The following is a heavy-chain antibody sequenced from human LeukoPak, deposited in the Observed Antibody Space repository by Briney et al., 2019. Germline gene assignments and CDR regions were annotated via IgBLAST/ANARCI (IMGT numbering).Heavy chain of an antibody. CDR2: IRYDGSNK. J-gene: IGHJ6*03. CDR3: AKSIWGGEPYYYMDV. D-gene: IGHD3-16*01. CDR1: GFTFSSYG. V-gene: IGHV3-30*02. Sequence: GGSLRLSCAASGFTFSSYGMHWVRQAPGKGLEWVAFIRYDGSNKYYADSVKGRFTISRDNSKNTLYLQMNSLRAEDTAVYYCAKSIWGGEPYYYMDVWGKGTTVTVSS.